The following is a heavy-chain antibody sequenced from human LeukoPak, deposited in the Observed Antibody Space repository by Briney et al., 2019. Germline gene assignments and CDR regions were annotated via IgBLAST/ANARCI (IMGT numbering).Heavy chain of an antibody. CDR1: GGSISYYY. CDR2: IYHRGNT. D-gene: IGHD3-22*01. V-gene: IGHV4-59*01. Sequence: PSETLSLTCTVSGGSISYYYWSWIRKPPGKGLEWIGYIYHRGNTNYDPSLKSRVTISVDTSKNQFSLKLSSVTAADTAVYYCARAGDSSGYYFLFDYWGQGTLVTVSS. CDR3: ARAGDSSGYYFLFDY. J-gene: IGHJ4*02.